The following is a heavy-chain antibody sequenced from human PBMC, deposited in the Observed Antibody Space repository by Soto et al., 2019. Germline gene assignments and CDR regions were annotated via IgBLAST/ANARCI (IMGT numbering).Heavy chain of an antibody. CDR2: ISSSGSSI. J-gene: IGHJ4*02. CDR3: ARRRDGSGSNDF. Sequence: QVQLVESGGGLVKPGGSLRLSCAASGFTFSDYYMTWIRQAPGRGLEWVSHISSSGSSIDYGDSVRGRFTISRDNAKKSVFLQMNSLRAEDTAVYFCARRRDGSGSNDFWGQGTLVTVSS. CDR1: GFTFSDYY. D-gene: IGHD3-10*01. V-gene: IGHV3-11*01.